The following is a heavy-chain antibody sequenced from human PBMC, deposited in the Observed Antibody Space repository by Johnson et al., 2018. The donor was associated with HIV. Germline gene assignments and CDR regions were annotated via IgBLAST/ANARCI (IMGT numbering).Heavy chain of an antibody. V-gene: IGHV3-30*04. D-gene: IGHD7-27*01. CDR3: ARETGDDAFDI. CDR2: ISYDGSNK. Sequence: QVQLVESGGGVVQPGRSPRLSCAASGFTFSSYAMHWVRQAPGKGLEWVAVISYDGSNKYYADSVKGRFTISRDNSKNTLDLQMNSLRAEDTAVYYCARETGDDAFDIWGQGTMVTVSS. J-gene: IGHJ3*02. CDR1: GFTFSSYA.